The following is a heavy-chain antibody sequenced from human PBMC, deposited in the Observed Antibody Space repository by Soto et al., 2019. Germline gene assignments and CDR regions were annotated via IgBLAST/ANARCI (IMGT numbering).Heavy chain of an antibody. D-gene: IGHD3-16*02. Sequence: QVQLVESGGGVVQPERSLRLSCAASGFTFSSYGMHWVRQAPGKGLEWVAVISYDGSNKYYADSVKGRFTISRDNSKNTLDLQMNRLRAEDTGVYYCAKGPNYDYIWGSYRYPDYWGQGTLVTVSS. J-gene: IGHJ4*02. V-gene: IGHV3-30*18. CDR2: ISYDGSNK. CDR1: GFTFSSYG. CDR3: AKGPNYDYIWGSYRYPDY.